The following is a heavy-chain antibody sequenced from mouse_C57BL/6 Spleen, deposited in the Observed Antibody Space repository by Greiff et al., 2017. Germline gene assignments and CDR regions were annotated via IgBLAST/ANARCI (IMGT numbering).Heavy chain of an antibody. CDR3: ARGGGGYYVLYAMDY. J-gene: IGHJ4*01. D-gene: IGHD2-3*01. V-gene: IGHV1-76*01. CDR2: IYPGSGNT. Sequence: VMLVESGAELVRPGASVKLSCKASGYTFTDYYINWVKQRPGQGLEWIARIYPGSGNTYYNEKFKGKATLTAEKSSSTAYMQLSSLTSEDSAVYFCARGGGGYYVLYAMDYWGQGTSVTVSS. CDR1: GYTFTDYY.